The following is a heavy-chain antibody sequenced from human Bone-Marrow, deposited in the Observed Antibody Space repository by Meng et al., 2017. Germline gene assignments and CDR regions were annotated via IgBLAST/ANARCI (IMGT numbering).Heavy chain of an antibody. Sequence: GGSLRLSCAASGFTFSSYAMSWVRQAPGKGLEWVSAISGSGGSTYYADSVKGRFTISRDNSKNTLYLQMNSLRAEDTAVYYCARDRRYGYCSSTSCYGMDVWGQGTTVTVSS. D-gene: IGHD2-2*03. CDR1: GFTFSSYA. J-gene: IGHJ6*02. CDR2: ISGSGGST. V-gene: IGHV3-23*01. CDR3: ARDRRYGYCSSTSCYGMDV.